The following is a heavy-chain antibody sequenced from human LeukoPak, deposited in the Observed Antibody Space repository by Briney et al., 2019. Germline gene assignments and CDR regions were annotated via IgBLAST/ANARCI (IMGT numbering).Heavy chain of an antibody. J-gene: IGHJ4*02. Sequence: SETLSLTCTVSGGSLSSSTWWNWVRQPPGKGLEWIGQIYHSGTTTYNPSLKSRVTISADTSRNQFSLKLNSVTAADTAVYYCTRGAGWLIDYWGQGILVTVSS. V-gene: IGHV4-4*02. CDR1: GGSLSSSTW. D-gene: IGHD3-16*01. CDR2: IYHSGTT. CDR3: TRGAGWLIDY.